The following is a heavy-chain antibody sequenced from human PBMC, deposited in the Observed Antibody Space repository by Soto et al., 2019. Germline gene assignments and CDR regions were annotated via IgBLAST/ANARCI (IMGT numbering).Heavy chain of an antibody. CDR3: AMDFTGYSNWFDP. D-gene: IGHD3-9*01. CDR2: ISYDGSNK. V-gene: IGHV3-30*03. CDR1: GFTFSSYG. J-gene: IGHJ5*02. Sequence: QVQLVESGGGVVQPGRSLRLSCAASGFTFSSYGMHWVRQAPGKGLEWVAVISYDGSNKYYADYVKGRFTISRDNSKNTLYLQMNILRAEDTAVYYCAMDFTGYSNWFDPWGQGTLVTVSS.